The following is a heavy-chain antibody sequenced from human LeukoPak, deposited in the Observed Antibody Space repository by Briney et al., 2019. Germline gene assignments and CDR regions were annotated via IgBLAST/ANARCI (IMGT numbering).Heavy chain of an antibody. CDR2: ISGSGGST. CDR1: GFTFSSYA. V-gene: IGHV3-23*01. Sequence: GGSLRLSCAASGFTFSSYAMSWVRQAPGKGLEWVSAISGSGGSTYYADSVKGRFTISRDNSKNTLYLQMNSLRAEDTAVYYCATTDVLRYFDWSLLFDPWGQGTLVTVSS. J-gene: IGHJ5*02. D-gene: IGHD3-9*01. CDR3: ATTDVLRYFDWSLLFDP.